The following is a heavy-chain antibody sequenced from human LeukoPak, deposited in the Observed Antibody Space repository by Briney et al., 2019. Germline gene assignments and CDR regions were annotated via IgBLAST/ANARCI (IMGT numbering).Heavy chain of an antibody. D-gene: IGHD1-26*01. Sequence: GGSLRLSCAASGFTLSSYTMYWVRQAPGRGLVWVARFTSDGNSMTYADFVKGRFTVSRDIAKNTLYLQMNSLRAEDTAVYYCARAQVGTPTDCWGQGALVTVSS. CDR1: GFTLSSYT. CDR2: FTSDGNSM. V-gene: IGHV3-74*01. CDR3: ARAQVGTPTDC. J-gene: IGHJ4*02.